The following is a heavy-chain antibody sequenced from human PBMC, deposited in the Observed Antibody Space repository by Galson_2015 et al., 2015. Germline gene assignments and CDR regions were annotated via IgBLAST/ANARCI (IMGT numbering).Heavy chain of an antibody. CDR3: ARPLDCSSTSCSLDY. D-gene: IGHD2-2*01. V-gene: IGHV5-51*03. J-gene: IGHJ4*02. CDR2: IYPGDSDT. CDR1: GHSFTSYW. Sequence: QSGAEVKKPGESLKISCKGSGHSFTSYWIGWVRQMPGKGLEWMGIIYPGDSDTRYSPSFQGQVTISADKSISTAYLQWSSLKASDTAMYYCARPLDCSSTSCSLDYWGQGTLVTVSS.